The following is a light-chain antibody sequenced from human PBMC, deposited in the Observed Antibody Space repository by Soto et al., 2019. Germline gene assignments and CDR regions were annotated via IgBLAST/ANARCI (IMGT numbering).Light chain of an antibody. Sequence: QSVLTQPASVSGSPGQSITISCAGTSSDVGGYNYVSWYQQHPGKAPKLMIYDVNNRPSGVSNRFSGSKPGNTASLTISGLQAEDEADYYCALYTSSSTLVFGGGTKLTVL. J-gene: IGLJ2*01. V-gene: IGLV2-14*01. CDR1: SSDVGGYNY. CDR2: DVN. CDR3: ALYTSSSTLV.